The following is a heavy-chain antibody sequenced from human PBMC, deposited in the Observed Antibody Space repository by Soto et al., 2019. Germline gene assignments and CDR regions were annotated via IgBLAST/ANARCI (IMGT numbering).Heavy chain of an antibody. CDR1: EYTFTSYT. J-gene: IGHJ4*02. D-gene: IGHD4-4*01. V-gene: IGHV1-3*01. Sequence: QVQVLQSGAEVKKPGASVKVSCKASEYTFTSYTMHWVRQAPGQSLEWMGWINGGNGNTKYSQKFQGRVTITRDTAAITAYMELSSLRSDDTAVYYCARELQGLYYFDYWGQGTLVTVSS. CDR3: ARELQGLYYFDY. CDR2: INGGNGNT.